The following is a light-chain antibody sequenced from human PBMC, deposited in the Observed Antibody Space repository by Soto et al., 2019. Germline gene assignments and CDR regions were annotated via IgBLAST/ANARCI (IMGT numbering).Light chain of an antibody. V-gene: IGKV3-20*01. CDR2: GAS. Sequence: EIVLTQSPGTLSLSPGEGATLSCRASQSVSNNYLTWYQQKPGQAPRLLIYGASSRATGIPDRFNGSGSGTDFTLTISRLEPEDFAVYYCHQYATSPAVTFGGGNKVEIK. CDR3: HQYATSPAVT. J-gene: IGKJ4*01. CDR1: QSVSNNY.